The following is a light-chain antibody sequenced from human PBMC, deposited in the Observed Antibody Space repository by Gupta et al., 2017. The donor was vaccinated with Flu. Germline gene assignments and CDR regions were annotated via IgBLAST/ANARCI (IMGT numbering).Light chain of an antibody. CDR3: QQYESNPPIT. J-gene: IGKJ5*01. CDR2: WAS. V-gene: IGKV4-1*01. CDR1: QSVLYSSNNKNY. Sequence: DIVMTQSPDSLAVSLGERATINCKSSQSVLYSSNNKNYLAWYQQKPGQPPKLLIYWASTREAGVPDRFSGSGYGKDFTLTISSRQAEDVAVYYCQQYESNPPITFGQGTLVEIK.